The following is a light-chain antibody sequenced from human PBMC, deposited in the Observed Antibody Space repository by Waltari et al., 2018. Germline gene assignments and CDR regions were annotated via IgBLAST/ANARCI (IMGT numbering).Light chain of an antibody. J-gene: IGKJ3*01. Sequence: DIQMTLSPSSLSASVGGRISITCRASQTIANFLNCYQQKPGKAPDPLIYAASYVFSVVTTVFSGIGAGTAVTLTIDSLRPEDFATYDCQQSYSVPRGGFAFGPGTKVDIK. CDR3: QQSYSVPRGGFA. CDR2: AAS. V-gene: IGKV1-39*01. CDR1: QTIANF.